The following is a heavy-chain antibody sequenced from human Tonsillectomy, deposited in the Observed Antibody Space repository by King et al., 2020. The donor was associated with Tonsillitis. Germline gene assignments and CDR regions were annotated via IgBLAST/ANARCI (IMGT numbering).Heavy chain of an antibody. D-gene: IGHD3-22*01. V-gene: IGHV4-34*01. CDR3: ARRLGYFDTRAYHFDY. CDR2: INHGGST. Sequence: VQLQQWGAGLLKPSETLSLTCAVYGGSFSGYYWNWIRQPPGKGLEWIGEINHGGSTNYNPSLKSRVTISVDTSKNQFSLKLNSVTAADTAVYYCARRLGYFDTRAYHFDYWGQGTLVTVSS. CDR1: GGSFSGYY. J-gene: IGHJ4*02.